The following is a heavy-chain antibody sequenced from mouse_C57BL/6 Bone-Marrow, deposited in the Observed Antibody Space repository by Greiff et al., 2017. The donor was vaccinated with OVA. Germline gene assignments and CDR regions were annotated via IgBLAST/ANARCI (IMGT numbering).Heavy chain of an antibody. V-gene: IGHV1-81*01. CDR3: ARELRSFAY. Sequence: QVQLQQSGAELARPGASVKLSCKASGYTFTSYGISWVKQRTGQGLEWIGEIYPRSGNPYYNEKFKGKATLTADKSSSTAYMELRSLTSEEAAVYFCARELRSFAYWGQGTLVTVSA. CDR1: GYTFTSYG. CDR2: IYPRSGNP. D-gene: IGHD1-1*01. J-gene: IGHJ3*01.